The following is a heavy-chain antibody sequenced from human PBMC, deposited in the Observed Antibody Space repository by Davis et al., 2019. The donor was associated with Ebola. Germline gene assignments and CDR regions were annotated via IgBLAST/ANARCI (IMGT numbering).Heavy chain of an antibody. D-gene: IGHD3-10*01. J-gene: IGHJ6*02. CDR1: GFTFSSYW. CDR3: ARDYGYGSGGGMDV. Sequence: PGGSLRLSCAASGFTFSSYWMSWVRQAPGKGLEWVANIKQDGSEKYYVDSVKGRFTISRDNAKNSLYLQMNSLRAEDTAVYYCARDYGYGSGGGMDVWGQGTTVTVSS. V-gene: IGHV3-7*01. CDR2: IKQDGSEK.